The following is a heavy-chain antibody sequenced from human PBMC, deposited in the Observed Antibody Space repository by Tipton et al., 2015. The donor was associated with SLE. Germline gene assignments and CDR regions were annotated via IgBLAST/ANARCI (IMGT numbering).Heavy chain of an antibody. CDR3: ARDESSSWYIYYMDV. V-gene: IGHV3-33*01. CDR2: VRYDGSNK. J-gene: IGHJ6*03. CDR1: GFTFSSYG. Sequence: QLVQSGGGVVQPGRSLRLSRAASGFTFSSYGMNWVRQAPGKGLEWVAVVRYDGSNKDYADSVKGRFTISRDNSKNTLYLQMNSLRAEDTAVYYCARDESSSWYIYYMDVWGKGTTVTVSS. D-gene: IGHD6-13*01.